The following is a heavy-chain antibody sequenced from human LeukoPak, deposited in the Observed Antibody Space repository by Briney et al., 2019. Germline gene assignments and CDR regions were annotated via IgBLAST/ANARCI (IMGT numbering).Heavy chain of an antibody. CDR3: ARDEGDTRFDP. D-gene: IGHD2-21*01. CDR2: ISSSSSYI. V-gene: IGHV3-21*01. CDR1: GFTFSSYS. Sequence: PGGSLRLSCAASGFTFSSYSMNWVRQAPGKGLEWVSSISSSSSYIYYADSAKGRFTISRDNAKNSLYLQMNSLRAEDTAVYYCARDEGDTRFDPWGQGTLVTVSS. J-gene: IGHJ5*02.